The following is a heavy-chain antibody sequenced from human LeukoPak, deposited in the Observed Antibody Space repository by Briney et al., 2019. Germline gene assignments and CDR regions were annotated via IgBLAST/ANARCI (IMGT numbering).Heavy chain of an antibody. CDR1: GYSFTSYC. J-gene: IGHJ6*03. D-gene: IGHD6-13*01. V-gene: IGHV5-51*01. Sequence: GESLKISCKGSGYSFTSYCIGWVRQMPGKGLEWMGIIYPGDSDTRYSPSFQGQVTISADKSISTAYLQWSSLKASDTGMYYCARSPGAAAHYYYYYMDVWGKGTTVTVS. CDR3: ARSPGAAAHYYYYYMDV. CDR2: IYPGDSDT.